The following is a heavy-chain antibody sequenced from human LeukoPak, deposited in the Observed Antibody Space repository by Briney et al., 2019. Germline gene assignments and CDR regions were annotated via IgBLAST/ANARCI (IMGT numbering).Heavy chain of an antibody. CDR3: ALLLGDDY. D-gene: IGHD2-15*01. CDR2: IYYSGSP. V-gene: IGHV4-59*08. J-gene: IGHJ4*02. CDR1: GGSISTYY. Sequence: SETLSLTCTVSGGSISTYYWSWIRQPPGKGLEWIGYIYYSGSPNYNPSLKSRVTISVDTSKNQFSLKLSSVTAADTAVYYCALLLGDDYWGQGTLVTVSS.